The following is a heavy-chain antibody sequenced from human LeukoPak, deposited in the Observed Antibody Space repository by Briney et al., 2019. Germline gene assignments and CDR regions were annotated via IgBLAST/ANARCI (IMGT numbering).Heavy chain of an antibody. J-gene: IGHJ4*02. Sequence: ASVKVSCKASGYTFTSYGISWVRQAPGHGLEWMGWISAYNGNTNYARKLQGRVTMTTDTSTSTAYMELRSLRSDDTAVYYCARDAGYYGPKPSDYWGQGTLVTVSS. CDR1: GYTFTSYG. CDR3: ARDAGYYGPKPSDY. D-gene: IGHD3-10*01. CDR2: ISAYNGNT. V-gene: IGHV1-18*01.